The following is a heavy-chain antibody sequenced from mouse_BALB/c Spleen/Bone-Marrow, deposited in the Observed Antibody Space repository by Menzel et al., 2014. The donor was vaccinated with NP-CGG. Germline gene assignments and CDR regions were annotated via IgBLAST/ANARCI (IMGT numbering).Heavy chain of an antibody. J-gene: IGHJ4*01. Sequence: VMLVESGPGLVAPSQSLSITCTVSGFSLTGYGVNWVRQPPGKGVEWLGMIWGDGSTDYNSALKSRLSVSKDNSKSQVFLKMNSLQTDDTARYYCAREPHYYAMDYWGQGTSVTVSS. CDR1: GFSLTGYG. CDR2: IWGDGST. V-gene: IGHV2-6-7*01. CDR3: AREPHYYAMDY.